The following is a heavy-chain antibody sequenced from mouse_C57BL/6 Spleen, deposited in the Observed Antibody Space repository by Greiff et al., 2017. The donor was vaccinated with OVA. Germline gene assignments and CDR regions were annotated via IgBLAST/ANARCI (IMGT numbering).Heavy chain of an antibody. CDR2: IYPGSGST. CDR1: GYTFTSYW. J-gene: IGHJ2*01. CDR3: AREGITTVVEDFDY. Sequence: VQLQQPGAELVKPGASVKMSCKASGYTFTSYWITWVKQRPGQGLEWIGDIYPGSGSTNYNEKFKSKATLTVDTSSSTAYMQLSSLTSEDSAVYYCAREGITTVVEDFDYWGQGTTLTVSS. D-gene: IGHD1-1*01. V-gene: IGHV1-55*01.